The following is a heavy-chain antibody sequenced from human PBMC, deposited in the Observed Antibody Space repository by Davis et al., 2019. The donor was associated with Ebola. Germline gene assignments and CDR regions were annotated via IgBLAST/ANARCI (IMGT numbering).Heavy chain of an antibody. D-gene: IGHD2-2*01. CDR3: ARAMYCVSSDCYAGNCDY. Sequence: GGSLRLSCAASGFTFSDYSMNWVRQAPGKGLEWVSYISPSSDTKYHADSVLGRFTISRDNAKNSLYLQMNSLRDEDSAVYYCARAMYCVSSDCYAGNCDYWGQGTLVTVSS. V-gene: IGHV3-48*02. J-gene: IGHJ4*02. CDR1: GFTFSDYS. CDR2: ISPSSDTK.